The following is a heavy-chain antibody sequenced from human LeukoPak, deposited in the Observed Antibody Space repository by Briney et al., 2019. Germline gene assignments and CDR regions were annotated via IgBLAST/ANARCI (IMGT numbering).Heavy chain of an antibody. CDR2: ISSSGGST. V-gene: IGHV3-23*01. CDR3: AIRGGLSSSSGWYYFDY. J-gene: IGHJ4*02. CDR1: GFTFSSYA. Sequence: GGSLRLSCAASGFTFSSYAMNWVRQAPGKGLEWVSSISSSGGSTFNADSVKGRFTISRDNSKNTLYLQMNSLRAEDTAVYYCAIRGGLSSSSGWYYFDYWGQGTLVTVSS. D-gene: IGHD6-6*01.